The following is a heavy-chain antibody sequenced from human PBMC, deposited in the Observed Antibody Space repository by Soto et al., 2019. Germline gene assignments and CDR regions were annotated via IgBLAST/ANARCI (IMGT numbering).Heavy chain of an antibody. Sequence: QVQLQESGPGLVKPSDTLSLTCAVSNYSISSSDWWGWIRQPPGKGLEWIGYIFYSGSTYYNPSLKSRVTMSLDTSKNQFSLKLSSVTAVDTAVYYCARKGDGYKNWYFDLWGRGPLVSVSS. D-gene: IGHD5-12*01. CDR2: IFYSGST. CDR1: NYSISSSDW. CDR3: ARKGDGYKNWYFDL. J-gene: IGHJ2*01. V-gene: IGHV4-28*01.